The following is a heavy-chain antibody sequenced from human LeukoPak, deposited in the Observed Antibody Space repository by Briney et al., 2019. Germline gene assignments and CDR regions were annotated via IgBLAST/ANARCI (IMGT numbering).Heavy chain of an antibody. J-gene: IGHJ4*02. CDR3: AKAEYNYYDSSGPFYFDY. CDR1: GFTFSSYA. V-gene: IGHV3-23*01. CDR2: ISGSGGST. D-gene: IGHD3-22*01. Sequence: PGGSLRLSCAASGFTFSSYAMSWVRQAPGKGLEWVSAISGSGGSTYYADSVKGRFTISRDNSKNTLYLQMNSLRAEDTAVYYCAKAEYNYYDSSGPFYFDYWGQGTLVTVSS.